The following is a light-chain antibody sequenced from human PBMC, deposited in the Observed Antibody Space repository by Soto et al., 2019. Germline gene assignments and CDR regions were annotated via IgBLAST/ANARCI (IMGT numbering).Light chain of an antibody. Sequence: EIVLTQSPGTLSLSPGERATLSCRASQTFSGSHLAWYQQKPGQAPRLIIYSASTRATGIPDRFSGSGSGTDFTLTISRLEPEDFAVYYCHQYDTAPRTFGQGTKVEVK. CDR1: QTFSGSH. J-gene: IGKJ1*01. CDR2: SAS. V-gene: IGKV3-20*01. CDR3: HQYDTAPRT.